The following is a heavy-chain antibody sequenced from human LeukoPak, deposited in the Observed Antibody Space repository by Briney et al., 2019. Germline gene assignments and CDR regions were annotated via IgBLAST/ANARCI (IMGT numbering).Heavy chain of an antibody. J-gene: IGHJ5*02. CDR1: GGSISSGGYY. CDR3: ARGGYCSGGSCYSVWFDP. V-gene: IGHV4-31*03. D-gene: IGHD2-15*01. Sequence: SETLSLTCTVSGGSISSGGYYWSWIRQHPGKGLEWIVYIYYSGSTYYNPSLKSRVTISVDTSKNQFSLKLSSVTAADTAVYYCARGGYCSGGSCYSVWFDPWGQGTLVTVSS. CDR2: IYYSGST.